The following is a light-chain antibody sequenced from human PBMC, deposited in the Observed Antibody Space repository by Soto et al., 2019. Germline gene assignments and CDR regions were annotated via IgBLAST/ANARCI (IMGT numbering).Light chain of an antibody. Sequence: QSVLTQPPSASGTPGQRVTISCSGSSSNIGINYVYWYQQLPGTAPKLLTYSNNQRPSGVPDRFSGSKSGTSASLAISGLRSEDEADYYCAAWDDSLSGYVFGTGTKVTVL. CDR1: SSNIGINY. CDR3: AAWDDSLSGYV. J-gene: IGLJ1*01. V-gene: IGLV1-47*02. CDR2: SNN.